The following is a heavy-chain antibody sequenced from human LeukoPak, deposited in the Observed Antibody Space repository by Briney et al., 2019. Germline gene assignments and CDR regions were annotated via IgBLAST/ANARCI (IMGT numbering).Heavy chain of an antibody. CDR1: EYTFTGYY. J-gene: IGHJ3*02. CDR2: INPNSGGT. D-gene: IGHD3-3*01. Sequence: VASVKVSCKASEYTFTGYYMHWVRQAPGQGLEWMGWINPNSGGTNYAQKFQGRVTMTRDTSISTAYMELSRLRSDDTAVYYCARAIDFWSGYFAFDIWGQGTMVTVSS. V-gene: IGHV1-2*02. CDR3: ARAIDFWSGYFAFDI.